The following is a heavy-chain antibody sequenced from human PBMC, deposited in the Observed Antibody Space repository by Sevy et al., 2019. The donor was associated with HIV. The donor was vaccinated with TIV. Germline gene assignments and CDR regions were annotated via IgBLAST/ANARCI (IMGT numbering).Heavy chain of an antibody. CDR1: GDSISSSKYY. V-gene: IGHV4-39*01. CDR2: INYSGST. J-gene: IGHJ1*01. Sequence: SETLSITCSVSGDSISSSKYYWGWLRQPPGKGLEWIGGINYSGSTYYNPSLKSRVTISVDTSLNQFSLKLNSVTAADTAVFYCVRLPDPTYCSGGSCSHIRHRGQGTLVTVSS. D-gene: IGHD2-15*01. CDR3: VRLPDPTYCSGGSCSHIRH.